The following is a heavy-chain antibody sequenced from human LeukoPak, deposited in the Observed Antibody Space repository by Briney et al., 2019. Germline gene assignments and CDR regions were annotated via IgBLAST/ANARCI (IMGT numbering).Heavy chain of an antibody. CDR1: GFTFSPYA. Sequence: GGSLRLSCAASGFTFSPYAMSWLRQAPWKGLQWVSAISDTGGSTYYADSVKGRFTISRDNYKNTLYLQMNSVGAEDRGVYYCAKGPRGDHYWGQGTLVTVSS. CDR2: ISDTGGST. J-gene: IGHJ4*02. V-gene: IGHV3-23*01. D-gene: IGHD5-24*01. CDR3: AKGPRGDHY.